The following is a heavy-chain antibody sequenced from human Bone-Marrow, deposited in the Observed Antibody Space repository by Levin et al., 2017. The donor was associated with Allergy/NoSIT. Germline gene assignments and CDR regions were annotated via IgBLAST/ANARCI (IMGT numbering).Heavy chain of an antibody. D-gene: IGHD5-24*01. Sequence: SCAVAGFTFSDYAVSWVRQAPGKGLEWVSTFDGRSATTYYADSVKGRFTISRDNSKNTLYLEMNGRRDDDTAVYLCAKRMATISYYFDYWGQGTLVTVSS. CDR3: AKRMATISYYFDY. CDR1: GFTFSDYA. V-gene: IGHV3-23*01. J-gene: IGHJ4*02. CDR2: FDGRSATT.